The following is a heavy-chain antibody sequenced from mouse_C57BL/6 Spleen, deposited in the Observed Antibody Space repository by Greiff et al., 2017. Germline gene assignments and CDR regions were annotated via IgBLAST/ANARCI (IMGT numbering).Heavy chain of an antibody. CDR2: IYPGDGVT. J-gene: IGHJ1*03. Sequence: VQLQQSGPELVKPGASVKISCKASGYAFSSSWMNWVKQRPGKGLEWIGRIYPGDGVTNYNGKFKGKATLTADKSSSTAYMQLSSLTSEDSAVYFCATYYYGSSWYFDVWGTGTTVTVSS. V-gene: IGHV1-82*01. CDR1: GYAFSSSW. D-gene: IGHD1-1*01. CDR3: ATYYYGSSWYFDV.